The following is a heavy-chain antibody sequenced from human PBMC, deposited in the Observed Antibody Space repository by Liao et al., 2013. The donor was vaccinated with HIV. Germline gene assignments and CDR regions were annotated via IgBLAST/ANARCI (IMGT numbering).Heavy chain of an antibody. Sequence: QVQLQESGPGLVKPSQTLSLTCTVSGVSISSGSYYWSWIRQPAGKGLEWIGRIYTSGSTNYNPSLKSRVTISVDRSKNQFSLKLSSVTAADTALYYCAVGSSWYNGWVYWGQGTPVTVS. J-gene: IGHJ4*02. CDR2: IYTSGST. CDR1: GVSISSGSYY. D-gene: IGHD6-13*01. CDR3: AVGSSWYNGWVY. V-gene: IGHV4-61*02.